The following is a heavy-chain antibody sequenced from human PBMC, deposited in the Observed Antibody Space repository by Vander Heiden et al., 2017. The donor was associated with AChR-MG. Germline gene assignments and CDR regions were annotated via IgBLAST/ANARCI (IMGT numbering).Heavy chain of an antibody. J-gene: IGHJ4*02. CDR1: GYSFTSYW. CDR3: ATGPGKPYYDFWSGYYFPQGPFDY. V-gene: IGHV5-51*01. Sequence: EVQLVQSGAEVKKTGESPKIPCKGSGYSFTSYWLGWVRQVPGKGLEWMGIIYPGDSDTRYSPSFQGQVTISADKSISTAYLQWSSLKASDTAMYYCATGPGKPYYDFWSGYYFPQGPFDYWGQGTLVTVSS. D-gene: IGHD3-3*01. CDR2: IYPGDSDT.